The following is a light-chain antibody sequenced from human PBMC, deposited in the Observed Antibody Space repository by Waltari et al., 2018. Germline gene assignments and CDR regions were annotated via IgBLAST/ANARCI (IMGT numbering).Light chain of an antibody. CDR1: QGIGSS. V-gene: IGKV6-21*02. CDR3: HQTRSLPIT. CDR2: YAS. J-gene: IGKJ5*01. Sequence: ELVLTQSPDFLSVTPKEKVTITCRSSQGIGSSLHCYQQKPDQSPKLLIKYASQSISGGPSRFSGSGSGTYFTRTINSLEGEDAATYYCHQTRSLPITFGQGTRLEI.